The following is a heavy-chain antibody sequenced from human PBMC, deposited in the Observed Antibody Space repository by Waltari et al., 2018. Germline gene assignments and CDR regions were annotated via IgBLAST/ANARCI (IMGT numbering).Heavy chain of an antibody. V-gene: IGHV4-38-2*01. CDR3: ARNSGNYSFLY. Sequence: QVQLQESGPGLLQPSETLSLPCAVSGYSISGYFWGWIRQPPGKGLEWIGSIYHRGRTYYNPSLKSRVTMSVDTSKNQFSLKLSSVTAADTAVYYCARNSGNYSFLYWGQGTLVTVSS. CDR2: IYHRGRT. D-gene: IGHD1-26*01. J-gene: IGHJ4*02. CDR1: GYSISGYF.